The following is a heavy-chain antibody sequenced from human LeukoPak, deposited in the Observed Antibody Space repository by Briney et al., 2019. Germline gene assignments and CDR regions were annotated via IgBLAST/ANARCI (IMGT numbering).Heavy chain of an antibody. J-gene: IGHJ4*02. D-gene: IGHD3-3*01. CDR3: AKDLQGYDFWSGYFDY. Sequence: PGGSLRLSCAASGFTFSNYGVHWVRQAPGEGLEWVAFIRYDGGNKYYADSMEGRFTISRDNSKNTLYLQMNSLRAEDTAVYYCAKDLQGYDFWSGYFDYWGQGTLVTVSS. CDR1: GFTFSNYG. V-gene: IGHV3-30*02. CDR2: IRYDGGNK.